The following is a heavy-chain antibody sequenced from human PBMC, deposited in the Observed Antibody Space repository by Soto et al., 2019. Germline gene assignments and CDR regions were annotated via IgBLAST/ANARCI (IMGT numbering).Heavy chain of an antibody. J-gene: IGHJ4*02. CDR3: ARPLNNDYFGY. Sequence: ASVQGSCQASGYTFTSDDIDWVRQATGQGLEWMGWMNPNSGNTGYAQKFQGRVTLTRDTSISTAYMELSSLRSEDTAVYYCARPLNNDYFGYWGQGTLVTVSS. CDR2: MNPNSGNT. V-gene: IGHV1-8*01. CDR1: GYTFTSDD.